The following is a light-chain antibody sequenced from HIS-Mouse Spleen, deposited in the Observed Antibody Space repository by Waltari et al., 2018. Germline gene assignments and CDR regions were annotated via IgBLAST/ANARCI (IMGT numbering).Light chain of an antibody. J-gene: IGKJ2*01. Sequence: DIQMTQSPSTLSASVGDRVTITCRASQSISSWLAWYQQKPGKAPKLLIYKASSLESGVPSRFSGSGSGTEFTLTISSLQPDDFATYYCQRYNSIPYTFGQGTKLEIK. CDR2: KAS. CDR1: QSISSW. V-gene: IGKV1-5*03. CDR3: QRYNSIPYT.